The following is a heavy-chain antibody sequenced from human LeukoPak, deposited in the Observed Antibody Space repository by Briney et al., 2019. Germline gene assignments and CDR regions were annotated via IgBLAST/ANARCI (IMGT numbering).Heavy chain of an antibody. V-gene: IGHV4-39*01. CDR3: ARPHDYGDYPFDY. CDR1: GGSIRSSSYY. J-gene: IGHJ4*02. CDR2: IYYSGST. D-gene: IGHD4-17*01. Sequence: PSETLSLTCTVSGGSIRSSSYYWGWIRQPPGKGLEWIGSIYYSGSTYYNPSLKSRFTISVDTSKNQFSLKLSSVTAADTAVYYCARPHDYGDYPFDYWGQGTLVTVSS.